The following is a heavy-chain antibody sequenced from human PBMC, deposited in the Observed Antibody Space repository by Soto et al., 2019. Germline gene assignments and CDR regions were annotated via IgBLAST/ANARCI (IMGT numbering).Heavy chain of an antibody. CDR2: IIPIFGTA. Sequence: ASVKVSCKASGGTFSSYTISWVRQAPGQGLEWMGGIIPIFGTANYAQKFQGRVTITADESTSTAYMELSSLRSEDTAVYYCARWSGTTYNWFDPWGQGTLVTVS. D-gene: IGHD3-3*01. CDR3: ARWSGTTYNWFDP. J-gene: IGHJ5*02. CDR1: GGTFSSYT. V-gene: IGHV1-69*13.